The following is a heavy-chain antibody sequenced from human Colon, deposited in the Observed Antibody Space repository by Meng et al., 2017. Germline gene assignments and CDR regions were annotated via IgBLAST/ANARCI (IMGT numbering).Heavy chain of an antibody. D-gene: IGHD3-9*01. CDR1: GFTFGDYA. V-gene: IGHV3-49*04. J-gene: IGHJ4*02. Sequence: GGSLRLSCTASGFTFGDYAMSWVRQAPGKGLEWVGFIRSKAYGGTTEYAASVKGRFTISRDDSKSIAYLQMNSLKTEDTAVYYCTRADYRTILTGFAARYWGQGTLVTVSS. CDR3: TRADYRTILTGFAARY. CDR2: IRSKAYGGTT.